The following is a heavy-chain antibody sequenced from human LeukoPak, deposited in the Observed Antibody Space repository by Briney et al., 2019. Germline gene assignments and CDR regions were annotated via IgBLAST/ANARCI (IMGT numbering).Heavy chain of an antibody. Sequence: GRPLRLSCAASGFTFDDYAMHWVRQAPGKGLEWVSGISWNSGSIGYADSVKGRFTISRDNAKNSLYLQMNSLRAEDTALYYCAVLYGSGSYYNVALLDYWGQGTLVTVSS. D-gene: IGHD3-10*01. V-gene: IGHV3-9*01. CDR3: AVLYGSGSYYNVALLDY. CDR2: ISWNSGSI. J-gene: IGHJ4*02. CDR1: GFTFDDYA.